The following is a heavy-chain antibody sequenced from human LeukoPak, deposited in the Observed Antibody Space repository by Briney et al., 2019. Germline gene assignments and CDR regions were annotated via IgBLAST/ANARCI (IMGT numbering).Heavy chain of an antibody. CDR1: GGSFSGYY. CDR2: INHSGST. V-gene: IGHV4-34*01. Sequence: SETLSLTCAVYGGSFSGYYWSWIRQPPGKGLEWIGEINHSGSTNYNPSLKSRVTISVDTSKNQFSLKLSSVTAADTAVYYCARDIAARQYYCYCYMDVWGKGTTVTVSS. J-gene: IGHJ6*03. CDR3: ARDIAARQYYCYCYMDV. D-gene: IGHD6-6*01.